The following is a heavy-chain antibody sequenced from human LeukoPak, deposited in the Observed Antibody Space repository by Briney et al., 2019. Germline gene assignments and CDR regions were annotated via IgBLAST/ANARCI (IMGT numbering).Heavy chain of an antibody. J-gene: IGHJ3*02. V-gene: IGHV4-34*01. CDR2: INHSGST. CDR3: ARSRGRDAFDI. D-gene: IGHD2-15*01. Sequence: SETLSLTCADYGGSFSGYYWSWIRQPPGKGLEWIGEINHSGSTNYNPSLKSRVTISVDTSKNQFSLKLSSVTAADTAVYYCARSRGRDAFDIWGQGTMVTVSS. CDR1: GGSFSGYY.